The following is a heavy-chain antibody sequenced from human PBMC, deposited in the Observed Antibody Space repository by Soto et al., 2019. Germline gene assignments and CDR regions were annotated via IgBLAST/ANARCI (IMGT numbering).Heavy chain of an antibody. Sequence: SETLSPTCALYGGAFRAYYWSWIRLPPGTVLERLGEINDSGSTNYNPSLKSRITISLDTSKKEISLRLSSVTAADTALYHCAKERGRYFSGESFSPFGPWGQEVLASVSS. V-gene: IGHV4-34*01. CDR3: AKERGRYFSGESFSPFGP. CDR2: INDSGST. D-gene: IGHD2-15*01. CDR1: GGAFRAYY. J-gene: IGHJ5*02.